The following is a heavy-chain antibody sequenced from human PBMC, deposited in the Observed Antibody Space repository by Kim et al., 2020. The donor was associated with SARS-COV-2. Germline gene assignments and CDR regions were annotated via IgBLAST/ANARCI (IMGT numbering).Heavy chain of an antibody. CDR3: VNFNSDYVFDS. V-gene: IGHV1-2*02. CDR2: VNPNSGGT. J-gene: IGHJ4*02. D-gene: IGHD4-4*01. CDR1: GYTFSAYY. Sequence: ASVKVSCKASGYTFSAYYIHWVRQAPGQGLEWMGWVNPNSGGTNYAQEFQGRVTMTWDTSIRTAYMELKRLKSDDTALYYCVNFNSDYVFDSWGQGTLAT.